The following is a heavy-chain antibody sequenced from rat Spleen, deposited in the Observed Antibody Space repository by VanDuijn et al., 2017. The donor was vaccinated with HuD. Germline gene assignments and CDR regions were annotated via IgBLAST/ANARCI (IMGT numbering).Heavy chain of an antibody. V-gene: IGHV2-1*01. CDR2: IWGDGST. J-gene: IGHJ1*01. CDR3: TRSNWDLPYWYFDF. Sequence: QVQLMESGPGLVQPSQTLSLTCTVSGFSLTSNSVHWVRQPPGKGLEWMGGIWGDGSTDYNSPLKSRLSISRDTSKSQVFLKMNSLQIDDTAIYFCTRSNWDLPYWYFDFWGPGTKVTVSS. CDR1: GFSLTSNS. D-gene: IGHD5-1*01.